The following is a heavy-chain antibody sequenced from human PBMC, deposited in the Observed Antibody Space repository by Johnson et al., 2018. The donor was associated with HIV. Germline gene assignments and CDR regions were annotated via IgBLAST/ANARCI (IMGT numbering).Heavy chain of an antibody. J-gene: IGHJ3*02. V-gene: IGHV3-66*02. CDR2: IFSGGTT. CDR1: GFTVSSYY. Sequence: EVQLVESGGGLVQPGGSLRLSCAASGFTVSSYYMSWVRQAPGKGLEWVSVIFSGGTTYYADSVKGRFTISRDNSNNTLYLQMNSLRAEDTAMYYCARQTLRAFDIWGQGTMVTVSS. CDR3: ARQTLRAFDI.